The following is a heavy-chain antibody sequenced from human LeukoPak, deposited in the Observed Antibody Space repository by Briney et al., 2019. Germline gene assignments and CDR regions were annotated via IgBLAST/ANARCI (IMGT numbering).Heavy chain of an antibody. CDR2: MNPNSGNT. J-gene: IGHJ5*02. V-gene: IGHV1-8*01. D-gene: IGHD6-19*01. Sequence: ASVKVSCKASGYTFTSYDINWVRQATGQGLEWMGWMNPNSGNTGYAQKFQGRVTMTRNTSISTAYMELRSLRSDDTAVYYCAREGQGIAVRGGVVDNWFDPWGQGTLVTVSS. CDR3: AREGQGIAVRGGVVDNWFDP. CDR1: GYTFTSYD.